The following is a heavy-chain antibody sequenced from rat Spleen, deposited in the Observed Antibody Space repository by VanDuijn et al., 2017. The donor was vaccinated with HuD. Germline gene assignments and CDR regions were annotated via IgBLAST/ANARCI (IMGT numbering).Heavy chain of an antibody. Sequence: QVQLQQSGAELAKPGSSVKISCKASGYTFTSYYISWIKQTTGQGLEYIGYFNTRSGSTNYNEKFKGKATLTVDKSSSTAFMQLSGLTPDDSAVYYCAKKGTYYGYLYVMDAWGQGASVTVSS. J-gene: IGHJ4*01. CDR2: FNTRSGST. CDR3: AKKGTYYGYLYVMDA. V-gene: IGHV1-43*01. CDR1: GYTFTSYY. D-gene: IGHD1-9*01.